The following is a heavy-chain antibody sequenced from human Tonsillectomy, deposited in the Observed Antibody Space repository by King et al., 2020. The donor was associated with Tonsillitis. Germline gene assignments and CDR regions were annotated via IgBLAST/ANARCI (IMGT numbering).Heavy chain of an antibody. CDR1: GGSISSYY. CDR2: IYYSGST. J-gene: IGHJ4*02. D-gene: IGHD1-26*01. Sequence: VQLQESGPGLVKPSETLSLTCTVSGGSISSYYWNWIRQPPGKELEWIGYIYYSGSTNYNPSLTSRVTISVDTSQNQFSLKLTSVTAADPAVYYCARGGRDSGSPGRVDYWGQGTLVTVSS. V-gene: IGHV4-59*01. CDR3: ARGGRDSGSPGRVDY.